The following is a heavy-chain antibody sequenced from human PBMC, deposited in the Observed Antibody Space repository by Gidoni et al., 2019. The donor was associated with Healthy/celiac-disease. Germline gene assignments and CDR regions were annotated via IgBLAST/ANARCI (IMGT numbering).Heavy chain of an antibody. Sequence: QVQLVESGGGVVQPGRSLRLSCAASGFTFSSYGMHWVRQAPGKGLEWVAVIWYDGSNKYYADSVKGRFTISRDNSKNTLYLQMNSLRAEDTAVYYCARDRDAAGTSIFYWGQGTLVTVSS. D-gene: IGHD6-13*01. V-gene: IGHV3-33*01. CDR2: IWYDGSNK. CDR1: GFTFSSYG. CDR3: ARDRDAAGTSIFY. J-gene: IGHJ4*02.